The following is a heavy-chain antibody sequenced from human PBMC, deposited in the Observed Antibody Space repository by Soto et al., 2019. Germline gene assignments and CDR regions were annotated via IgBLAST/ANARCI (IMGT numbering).Heavy chain of an antibody. J-gene: IGHJ4*02. Sequence: QVQLVQSGAEVKKPESSVKVSCKAPGGTFSPYAISWVRQAPGHGLEWMGGIIPMFGTANYAQRFQDRVTITADESTNTVYMELSSLRSEDTAVYFCASGIQMWLRRINNGYAGWGQGTLVTVSS. V-gene: IGHV1-69*12. CDR1: GGTFSPYA. D-gene: IGHD5-12*01. CDR2: IIPMFGTA. CDR3: ASGIQMWLRRINNGYAG.